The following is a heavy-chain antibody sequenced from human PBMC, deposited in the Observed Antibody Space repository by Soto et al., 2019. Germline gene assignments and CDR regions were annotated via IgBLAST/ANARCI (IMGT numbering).Heavy chain of an antibody. D-gene: IGHD2-15*01. V-gene: IGHV4-38-2*01. CDR2: IFHTGGT. CDR1: ASSISSAYF. Sequence: SETLSLTCAVSASSISSAYFWGWIRQPPGKGLEWIATIFHTGGTYYNPSLKSRVTISVDTSNNHFSLRLNSVTAADTALYFCARTWLAGGTPADAFDIWGQGTMVTVSS. J-gene: IGHJ3*02. CDR3: ARTWLAGGTPADAFDI.